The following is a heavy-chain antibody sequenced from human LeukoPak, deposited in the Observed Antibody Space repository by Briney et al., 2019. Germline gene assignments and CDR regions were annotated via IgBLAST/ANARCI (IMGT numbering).Heavy chain of an antibody. Sequence: PGGSLRLSCAASGFTFSSYAMRWVRQAPGKGLEWVAVISYDGSNKYYADSVKGRFTISRDNSKNTLYLQMNSLRAEDTAVYYCARDLRIAAAEGAYYYYGMDVWGQGTTVTVSS. J-gene: IGHJ6*02. CDR3: ARDLRIAAAEGAYYYYGMDV. CDR2: ISYDGSNK. V-gene: IGHV3-30-3*01. CDR1: GFTFSSYA. D-gene: IGHD6-13*01.